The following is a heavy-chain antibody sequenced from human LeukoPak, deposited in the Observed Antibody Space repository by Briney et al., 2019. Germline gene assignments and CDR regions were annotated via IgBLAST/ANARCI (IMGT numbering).Heavy chain of an antibody. Sequence: PSETLSLTCAVYGGSFSGYYWSWIRQPPGKGLEWIGEINHSGSTNYNPSLKSRVTISVDTSKNQFSLKLSSVTAADTAVYYCAITYCGGDCYHFDYWGQGTLVTVSS. V-gene: IGHV4-34*01. CDR3: AITYCGGDCYHFDY. CDR1: GGSFSGYY. D-gene: IGHD2-21*02. J-gene: IGHJ4*02. CDR2: INHSGST.